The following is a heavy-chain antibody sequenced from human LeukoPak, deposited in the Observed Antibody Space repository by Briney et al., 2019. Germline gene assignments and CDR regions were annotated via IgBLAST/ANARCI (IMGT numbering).Heavy chain of an antibody. J-gene: IGHJ4*02. D-gene: IGHD3-9*01. CDR3: ARESADDILTGKGRNYFDY. V-gene: IGHV4-4*07. CDR2: IYTSGST. Sequence: PSETLSLTCTVSGGSISSYYWSWIRQPAGKGLEWIGRIYTSGSTNYNPSLKSRVTMSVDTSKNQFSLKLSSVTAADTAVYYCARESADDILTGKGRNYFDYWGQGTLVTVSS. CDR1: GGSISSYY.